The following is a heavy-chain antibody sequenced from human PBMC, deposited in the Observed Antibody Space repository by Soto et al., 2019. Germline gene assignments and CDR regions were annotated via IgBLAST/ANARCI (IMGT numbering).Heavy chain of an antibody. CDR3: ARHRSDSRSWLNWFDP. J-gene: IGHJ5*02. Sequence: SETLSLTCTVSGGSTSSSSYYWGWIRQPPGKGLEWIGSIYYSGSTYYNPSLKSRVTISVDTSKNQFSLKLSSVTAADTAVYYCARHRSDSRSWLNWFDPWGQGTLVTVSS. V-gene: IGHV4-39*01. D-gene: IGHD6-13*01. CDR1: GGSTSSSSYY. CDR2: IYYSGST.